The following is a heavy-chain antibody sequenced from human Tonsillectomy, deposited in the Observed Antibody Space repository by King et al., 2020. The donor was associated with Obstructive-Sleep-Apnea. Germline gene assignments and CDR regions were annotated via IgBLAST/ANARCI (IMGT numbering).Heavy chain of an antibody. V-gene: IGHV4-59*01. CDR3: AGGTAAGNWFDP. D-gene: IGHD6-13*01. CDR2: VHYSGST. J-gene: IGHJ5*02. CDR1: GGSIIVYH. Sequence: VQLQESGPGLVKTSETLSLTCTVSGGSIIVYHWSWIRQPPGKGLEWIGYVHYSGSTNYYPSLKSRVTISVDTSKNQFSLKLSSVTAADTAVYYCAGGTAAGNWFDPWGQGTLVTVSS.